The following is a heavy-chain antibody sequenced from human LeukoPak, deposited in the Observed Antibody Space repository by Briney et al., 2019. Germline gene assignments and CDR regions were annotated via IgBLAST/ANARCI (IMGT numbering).Heavy chain of an antibody. V-gene: IGHV4-61*02. CDR3: ARAEWLYSSSFDY. Sequence: MASETLSLACTVSGGSISSGSYYWSWIRQPAGKGLEWIGRIYTSGSTNYNPSLKSRVTISVDTSKNQFSLKLSSVTAADTAVYYCARAEWLYSSSFDYWGRGTLVTVSS. D-gene: IGHD6-6*01. J-gene: IGHJ4*02. CDR1: GGSISSGSYY. CDR2: IYTSGST.